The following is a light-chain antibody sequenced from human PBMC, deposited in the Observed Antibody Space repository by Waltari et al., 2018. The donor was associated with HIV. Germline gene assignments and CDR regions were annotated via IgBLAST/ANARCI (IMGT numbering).Light chain of an antibody. CDR2: RDN. Sequence: QSVLTQPPSASGTPGQRVTISCSGSSFNIGRNFVSWYQQLPGTAPKVLIFRDNQRPSGVPFRFSGSKSGASASLAISGLRSEDEADYYGAAWDDSLRGSYVFGPGTKVTVL. V-gene: IGLV1-47*01. CDR3: AAWDDSLRGSYV. J-gene: IGLJ1*01. CDR1: SFNIGRNF.